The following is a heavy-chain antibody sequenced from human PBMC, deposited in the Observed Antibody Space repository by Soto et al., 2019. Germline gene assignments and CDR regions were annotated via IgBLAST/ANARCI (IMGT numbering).Heavy chain of an antibody. J-gene: IGHJ4*02. CDR3: ARSDGYNFDY. V-gene: IGHV4-31*03. CDR2: IYYSGTT. D-gene: IGHD5-12*01. Sequence: QVQLQESGPGLVKPSQTLSLTCTVSGGSISSGGYYWSWIRQHPGKGLEWIGYIYYSGTTYYNPSLKSRVAISVDTSKDQFSLNLSSVTAGDTAVYYCARSDGYNFDYWGQGTLVTVSS. CDR1: GGSISSGGYY.